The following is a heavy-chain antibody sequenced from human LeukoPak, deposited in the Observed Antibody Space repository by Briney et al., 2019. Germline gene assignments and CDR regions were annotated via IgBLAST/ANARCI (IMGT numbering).Heavy chain of an antibody. V-gene: IGHV4-59*01. Sequence: PSETLSLTCTVSGVSISSYYWSWIRQPPGKGLEYIGYIYYSGNTNYNPSLKSRVTISVDTSKNQFSLKLSSVTAADTAVHYCARGTSSLDYWGQGTLVTVSS. CDR1: GVSISSYY. J-gene: IGHJ4*02. CDR3: ARGTSSLDY. CDR2: IYYSGNT.